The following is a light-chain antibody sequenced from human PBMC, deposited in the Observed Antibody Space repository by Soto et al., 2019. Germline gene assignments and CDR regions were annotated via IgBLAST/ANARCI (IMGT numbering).Light chain of an antibody. V-gene: IGLV2-14*01. J-gene: IGLJ1*01. CDR3: SSYTSSSTLDV. CDR2: DVS. CDR1: SSDVGGYKY. Sequence: QSALTQPASVSGSPGQSITISCTGISSDVGGYKYVSWYQQHPGKAPKLMLYDVSDRPSGVSNRFSGSTSGNTASLTISGLQAEDEADYYCSSYTSSSTLDVFGTGTKLTVL.